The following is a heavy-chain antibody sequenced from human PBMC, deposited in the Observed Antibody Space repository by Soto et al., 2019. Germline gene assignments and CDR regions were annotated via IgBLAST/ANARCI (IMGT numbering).Heavy chain of an antibody. V-gene: IGHV4-31*03. CDR3: ARGMTTVTTFDY. CDR1: GGSISSGGYY. D-gene: IGHD4-17*01. Sequence: SETLSLTCTFSGGSISSGGYYLNWIRQHPGKGLEWIGYIYYSGSTYYNPSLKSRVSISVDTSKNHFSLKLTSVTAADTTVYYCARGMTTVTTFDYWGQGTLVTVSS. CDR2: IYYSGST. J-gene: IGHJ4*02.